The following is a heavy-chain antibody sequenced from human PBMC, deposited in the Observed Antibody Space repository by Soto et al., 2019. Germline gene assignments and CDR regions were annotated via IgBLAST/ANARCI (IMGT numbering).Heavy chain of an antibody. V-gene: IGHV3-74*01. CDR3: TKAGGYDILTGYRNRFDP. J-gene: IGHJ5*02. Sequence: GGSLRLSCAASGFTFSHYYMHWVRQAPGKGLVWVSHINSDGSKTTYADSVKGRFTISRDNAKNKLYLQMSSLRAEDTAVYYCTKAGGYDILTGYRNRFDPWGQGTLVTVSS. CDR1: GFTFSHYY. D-gene: IGHD3-9*01. CDR2: INSDGSKT.